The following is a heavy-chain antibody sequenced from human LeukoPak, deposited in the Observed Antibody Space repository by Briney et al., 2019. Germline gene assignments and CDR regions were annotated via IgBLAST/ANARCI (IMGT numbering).Heavy chain of an antibody. V-gene: IGHV3-30*18. D-gene: IGHD2-21*02. CDR1: GFTFDNYG. Sequence: GGSLRLSCAASGFTFDNYGMHWVRQAPGKGLEWVADISSDGATQYYADSVKGRFTIPRDNSKDTLNLQMNSLRPGDTAVYYCAKGCLGGGDCFFFQHWGQGTLVTASS. CDR2: ISSDGATQ. CDR3: AKGCLGGGDCFFFQH. J-gene: IGHJ1*01.